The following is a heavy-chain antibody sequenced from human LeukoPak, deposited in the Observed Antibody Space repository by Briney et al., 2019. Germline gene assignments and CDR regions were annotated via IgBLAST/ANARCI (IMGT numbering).Heavy chain of an antibody. Sequence: GGSLRLSCAASGFTFSSYWMSWVRQAPGKGLEWVANIKQDGSEKYYVDSVKGRFTISRDNAKNSLYLQMNSLRAEDTAVYYCARDSSGYDATSHYYYYVDVWGKGTTVTVSS. CDR2: IKQDGSEK. CDR1: GFTFSSYW. CDR3: ARDSSGYDATSHYYYYVDV. D-gene: IGHD5-12*01. V-gene: IGHV3-7*01. J-gene: IGHJ6*03.